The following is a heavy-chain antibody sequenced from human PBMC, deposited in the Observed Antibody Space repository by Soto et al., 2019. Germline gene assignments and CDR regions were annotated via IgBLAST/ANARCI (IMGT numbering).Heavy chain of an antibody. D-gene: IGHD3-3*01. CDR3: ARGTPLTEYSERSGQLREH. J-gene: IGHJ1*01. CDR2: INAGNGNT. Sequence: APVKVSCKASGYTFTSYAMHWVRQAPGQRLEWMGWINAGNGNTKYSQKLQGRVTITRDTSASTAYMELSSLRSEDTAVYYCARGTPLTEYSERSGQLREHWGQPTLVTV. CDR1: GYTFTSYA. V-gene: IGHV1-3*01.